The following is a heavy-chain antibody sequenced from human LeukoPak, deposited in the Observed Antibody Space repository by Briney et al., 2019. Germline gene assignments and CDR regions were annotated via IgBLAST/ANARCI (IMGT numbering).Heavy chain of an antibody. CDR3: AGSSGYYYIHLYYFDY. CDR1: GFTFSNYA. J-gene: IGHJ4*02. V-gene: IGHV3-23*01. CDR2: ISGSGGRT. Sequence: GGSLRLSCAASGFTFSNYAMSWVRPAPGKGLEWVSSISGSGGRTYYADSVKGRFTISRDNSKNTLYLQMNSLRAEDTAVYYCAGSSGYYYIHLYYFDYWGQGTLVTVSS. D-gene: IGHD3-22*01.